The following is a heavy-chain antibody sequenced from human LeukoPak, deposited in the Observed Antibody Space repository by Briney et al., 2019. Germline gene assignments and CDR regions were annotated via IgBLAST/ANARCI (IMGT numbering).Heavy chain of an antibody. D-gene: IGHD2-15*01. V-gene: IGHV1-69*13. J-gene: IGHJ6*02. CDR1: GGTFSSYA. CDR3: ARSWDIVVVVAATRGGYYYYYGMDV. CDR2: IIPIFGTA. Sequence: SVEVSCKASGGTFSSYATSWVRQAPGQGLEWMGGIIPIFGTANYAQKFQGRVTITADESTSTAYMELSSLRSEDTAVYYCARSWDIVVVVAATRGGYYYYYGMDVWGQGTTVTVSS.